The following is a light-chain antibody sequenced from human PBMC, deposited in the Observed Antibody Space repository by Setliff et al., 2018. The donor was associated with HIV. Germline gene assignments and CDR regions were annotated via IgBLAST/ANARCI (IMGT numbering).Light chain of an antibody. Sequence: QSALTQPASVSGSPGQSVTISCTGTSSDVGGYNYVSWYQQHPGKAPKLMIYDVNKRPSGVPDRFSGSKSGKMASLTVSGLQAEDEADYYCCSYAGSSYVFGTGTKVT. CDR2: DVN. J-gene: IGLJ1*01. CDR3: CSYAGSSYV. V-gene: IGLV2-11*01. CDR1: SSDVGGYNY.